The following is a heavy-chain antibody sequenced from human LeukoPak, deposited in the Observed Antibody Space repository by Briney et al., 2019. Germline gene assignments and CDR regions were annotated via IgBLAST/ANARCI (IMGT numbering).Heavy chain of an antibody. CDR3: ARDGGPHPWDV. J-gene: IGHJ6*04. V-gene: IGHV1-18*01. CDR2: ISAYNGNT. CDR1: GYTFTSYG. D-gene: IGHD3-3*01. Sequence: ASVKFSCKASGYTFTSYGFSWGQQAPGQGLEWMGWISAYNGNTNCAQKLQGRVTMTTDISTSTAYMELRSLRSDDTAVYYCARDGGPHPWDVWGKGTTVTVSS.